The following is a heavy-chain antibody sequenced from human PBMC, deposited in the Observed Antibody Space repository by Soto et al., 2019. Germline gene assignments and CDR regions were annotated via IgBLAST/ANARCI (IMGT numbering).Heavy chain of an antibody. Sequence: HPGVSLRLSCSASGFPFSRYAMSWVRKAPGKGLEWVSAISGSGGSTYYADSVKGRFTISRDNSKNTLYLQMNSLRAEDTAVYYCAKSRQSYIVATIKGSWGQGTLVNVSS. CDR1: GFPFSRYA. J-gene: IGHJ4*02. CDR3: AKSRQSYIVATIKGS. V-gene: IGHV3-23*01. CDR2: ISGSGGST. D-gene: IGHD5-12*01.